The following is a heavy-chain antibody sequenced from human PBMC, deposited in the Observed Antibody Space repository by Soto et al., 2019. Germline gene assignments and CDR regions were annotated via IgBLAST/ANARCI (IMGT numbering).Heavy chain of an antibody. CDR3: AKEAGRDGYTVDY. D-gene: IGHD5-12*01. Sequence: EVQLLESGGGLVQPGGSLRLSCAASGFPFSSYAMSWVRQAPGKGLEWVSGVSGSGGSTYYADSVKGRFTISRDNSKNTLYLQVISVRAEDTAVYYCAKEAGRDGYTVDYWGQGTLVTVSS. J-gene: IGHJ4*02. V-gene: IGHV3-23*01. CDR2: VSGSGGST. CDR1: GFPFSSYA.